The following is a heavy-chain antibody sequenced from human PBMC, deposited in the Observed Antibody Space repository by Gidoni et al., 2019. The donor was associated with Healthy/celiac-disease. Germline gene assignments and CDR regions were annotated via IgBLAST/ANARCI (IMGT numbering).Heavy chain of an antibody. CDR2: IIPIFGTA. CDR3: ARDSGYCSSTSCYTKPFDY. D-gene: IGHD2-2*02. V-gene: IGHV1-69*06. J-gene: IGHJ4*02. CDR1: GGTFSSYA. Sequence: QVQLVQSGAEVKKPGSSVKVSCKASGGTFSSYAISWVRQAPGQGLEWLGGIIPIFGTANYAQKFQGRVTITADKSTSTAYMELSSLRSEDTAVYYCARDSGYCSSTSCYTKPFDYWGQGTLVTVSS.